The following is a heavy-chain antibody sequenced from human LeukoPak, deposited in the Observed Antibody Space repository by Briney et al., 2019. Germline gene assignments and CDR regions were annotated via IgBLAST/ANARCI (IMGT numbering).Heavy chain of an antibody. D-gene: IGHD6-13*01. CDR3: ARDSAGNDY. CDR2: IKEDGSEK. V-gene: IGHV3-7*01. CDR1: GFTFSTYW. Sequence: GSLSLSCAASGFTFSTYWMSWVRQAPGKGLEWVANIKEDGSEKYYVDSVKGRFTISRDNAKNSLYLQMNSLRAEDTAMYYCARDSAGNDYWGQGTLVTVSS. J-gene: IGHJ4*02.